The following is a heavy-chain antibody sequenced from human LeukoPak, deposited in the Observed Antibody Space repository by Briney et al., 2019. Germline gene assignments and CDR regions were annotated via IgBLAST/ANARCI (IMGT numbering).Heavy chain of an antibody. Sequence: PGGSLRLSCAASGFTFSSYAMSWVRQAPGKGLEWVSAISGSGGSTYYADSVKGRFTISRDNSKNTLYLQMNSLRAEDTAVYYCARTGDYYGSGSYLRHWGQGTLLTVSS. CDR3: ARTGDYYGSGSYLRH. CDR2: ISGSGGST. CDR1: GFTFSSYA. V-gene: IGHV3-23*01. J-gene: IGHJ4*02. D-gene: IGHD3-10*01.